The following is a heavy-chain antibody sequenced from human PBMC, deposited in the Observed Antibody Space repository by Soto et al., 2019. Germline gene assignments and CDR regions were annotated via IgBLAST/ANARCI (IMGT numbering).Heavy chain of an antibody. CDR1: AGSITTSY. CDR3: ASSGIVGREVNHCFDP. D-gene: IGHD3-10*01. CDR2: ISYRGST. V-gene: IGHV4-59*01. Sequence: PSETLSLTCTVSAGSITTSYWSWIRQPLGKALEWIGYISYRGSTNYNPSLKSRLTISIDTSKSQISLKLTSMTTADTAVYYCASSGIVGREVNHCFDPWGQGTLVTVSS. J-gene: IGHJ5*02.